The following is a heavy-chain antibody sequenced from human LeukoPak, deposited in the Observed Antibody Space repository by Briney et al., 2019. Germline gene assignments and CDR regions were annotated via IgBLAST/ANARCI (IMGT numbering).Heavy chain of an antibody. Sequence: SGSIGYADSVKGRFTISRDNAKNSLYLQMNSLRAEDTALYYCAKDGNYGSGSTYYYGMDVWGQGTTVTVSS. D-gene: IGHD3-10*01. CDR3: AKDGNYGSGSTYYYGMDV. V-gene: IGHV3-9*01. CDR2: SGSI. J-gene: IGHJ6*02.